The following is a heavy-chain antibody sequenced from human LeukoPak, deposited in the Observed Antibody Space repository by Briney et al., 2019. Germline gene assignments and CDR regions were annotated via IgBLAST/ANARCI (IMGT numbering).Heavy chain of an antibody. Sequence: GGSLRLSCAASGFTFSSYWMHWVRQAPGKGLVWVPRIDSDGSSTSYADSVKGRFTISRDNAKNTLYLQMNSLRADDTAVYYCARGITVTTLDYWGQGTLVTVSS. CDR2: IDSDGSST. V-gene: IGHV3-74*01. D-gene: IGHD4-17*01. J-gene: IGHJ4*02. CDR1: GFTFSSYW. CDR3: ARGITVTTLDY.